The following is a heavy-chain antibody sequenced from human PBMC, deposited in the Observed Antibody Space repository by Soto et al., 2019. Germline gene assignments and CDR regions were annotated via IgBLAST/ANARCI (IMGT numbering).Heavy chain of an antibody. CDR1: GYSFTSYW. V-gene: IGHV5-51*01. CDR3: ARGDGSFDY. J-gene: IGHJ4*02. Sequence: PGESLKISCKGSGYSFTSYWIGWVRQMPGKGLEWMGIIYPGDSDTRYSPSFQGQVTISADKSISTAYLKLSSVTAADTAVYYCARGDGSFDYWGQGTLVTVSS. D-gene: IGHD3-10*01. CDR2: IYPGDSDT.